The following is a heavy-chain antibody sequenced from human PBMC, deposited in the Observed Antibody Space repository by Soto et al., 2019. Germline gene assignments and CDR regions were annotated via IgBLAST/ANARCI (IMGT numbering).Heavy chain of an antibody. CDR2: ISPMFGAA. V-gene: IGHV1-69*19. D-gene: IGHD3-10*01. Sequence: QWQLVQSGAEMKKPVSSVKVSCQSSGGTFNTYAMNWVRQAPGQGPEWMGDISPMFGAANYAPKFQGRVTITADESTGTSYMQLSSLTSEDTALYFCAREVQVHTPAFVYWGQGTLVTVSS. J-gene: IGHJ4*02. CDR3: AREVQVHTPAFVY. CDR1: GGTFNTYA.